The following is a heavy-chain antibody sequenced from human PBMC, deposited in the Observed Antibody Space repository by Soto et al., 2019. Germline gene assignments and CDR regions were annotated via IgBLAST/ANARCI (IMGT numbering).Heavy chain of an antibody. J-gene: IGHJ6*02. CDR2: IIPIFGTA. CDR1: GGTFSSYA. D-gene: IGHD2-15*01. V-gene: IGHV1-69*06. Sequence: QVQLVQSGDEVKKPGSSVKVSCKASGGTFSSYAISWVRQAPGQGLEWMGGIIPIFGTANYAQKFQGRVTITADISTSTASMELSSLRSEDAAVYYCARGHCSGGSCYSAANYYYYGMDVWGQGTTVTVSS. CDR3: ARGHCSGGSCYSAANYYYYGMDV.